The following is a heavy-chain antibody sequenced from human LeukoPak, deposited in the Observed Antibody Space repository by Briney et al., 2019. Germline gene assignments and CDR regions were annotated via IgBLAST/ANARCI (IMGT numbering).Heavy chain of an antibody. CDR3: AREGRKWGSVSLNYFDY. CDR1: GFAVSSNY. Sequence: PGGSLTLSCAASGFAVSSNYMNWVRQAPGKGLEWVSVIFSGGSTYYADSVKGRFTISRDNSKSTLYLQMNSLRAEDTAVYYCAREGRKWGSVSLNYFDYWGQGTLVTVSS. D-gene: IGHD3-10*01. V-gene: IGHV3-66*01. J-gene: IGHJ4*02. CDR2: IFSGGST.